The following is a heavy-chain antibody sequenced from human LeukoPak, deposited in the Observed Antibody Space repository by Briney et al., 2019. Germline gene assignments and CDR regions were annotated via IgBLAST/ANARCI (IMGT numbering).Heavy chain of an antibody. CDR3: ARALSRIVVVPAADY. J-gene: IGHJ4*02. CDR2: INPDSGGT. Sequence: ASVKVYCKASGYTFTGSYMHWVRPAPGQGLVWMRWINPDSGGTNYAQKFQGRVTRTRDTSISTAYMELSRLRSDDTAVYYCARALSRIVVVPAADYWGQGTLVTVSS. V-gene: IGHV1-2*02. D-gene: IGHD2-2*01. CDR1: GYTFTGSY.